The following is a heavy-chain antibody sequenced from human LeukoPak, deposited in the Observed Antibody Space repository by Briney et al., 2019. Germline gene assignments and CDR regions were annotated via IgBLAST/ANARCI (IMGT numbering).Heavy chain of an antibody. CDR1: GFTFSSYW. J-gene: IGHJ4*02. Sequence: GGSLRLSCAASGFTFSSYWMSWVRQAPGKGLEWVANIKQDGSEKYYVDSVKGRFTISRDNAKNSLYLQMNSLRAEDTAVYYCAREPDDSSGYELDYWGQGTLVTVSS. D-gene: IGHD3-22*01. CDR2: IKQDGSEK. CDR3: AREPDDSSGYELDY. V-gene: IGHV3-7*01.